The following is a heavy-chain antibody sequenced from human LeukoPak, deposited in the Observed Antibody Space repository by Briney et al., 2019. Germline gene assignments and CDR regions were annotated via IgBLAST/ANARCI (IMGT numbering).Heavy chain of an antibody. D-gene: IGHD2-8*01. V-gene: IGHV3-73*01. CDR2: IRSKANGYVT. J-gene: IGHJ3*02. CDR3: ASGGGVLAAFDI. CDR1: GFSFSASS. Sequence: PGGSLRLSCGASGFSFSASSMHWVRQAPGKGLEWVGRIRSKANGYVTHFAASVDGRFTVSRDDSKNTIYLHMNSLKTEDTGVYYCASGGGVLAAFDIWGQGTMVLVSS.